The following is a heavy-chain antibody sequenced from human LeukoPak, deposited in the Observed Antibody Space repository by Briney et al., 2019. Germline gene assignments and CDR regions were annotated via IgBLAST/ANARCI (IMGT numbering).Heavy chain of an antibody. CDR3: AKDVGYCTNGVCYRTFDY. V-gene: IGHV3-23*01. CDR2: ISGSGGST. CDR1: GFTFSSYA. J-gene: IGHJ4*02. Sequence: GGSLRLSCAASGFTFSSYAMSWVRQAPGKGLEWVSAISGSGGSTYYADSVKGRFTISRDNSKNTLYLQMNSLRAEDTAVYYCAKDVGYCTNGVCYRTFDYWGQGTLVTVSS. D-gene: IGHD2-8*01.